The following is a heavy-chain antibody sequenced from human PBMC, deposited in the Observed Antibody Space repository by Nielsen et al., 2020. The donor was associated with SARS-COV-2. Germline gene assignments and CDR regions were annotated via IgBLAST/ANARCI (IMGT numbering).Heavy chain of an antibody. D-gene: IGHD2-2*01. Sequence: ASVKVSCKASGYTFTSYYVHWVRQAPGQGLEWMGIINPTGGSTSYAQKFQGRVTMTRDTSTSTVYMELSSLRSEDTAVYYCARDEIVVLPAAGEQWLVSGQRHYYYYGMDVWGQGTTVTVSS. J-gene: IGHJ6*02. CDR2: INPTGGST. V-gene: IGHV1-46*01. CDR1: GYTFTSYY. CDR3: ARDEIVVLPAAGEQWLVSGQRHYYYYGMDV.